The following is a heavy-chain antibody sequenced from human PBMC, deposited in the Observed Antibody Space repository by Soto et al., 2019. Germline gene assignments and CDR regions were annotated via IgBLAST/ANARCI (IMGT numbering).Heavy chain of an antibody. D-gene: IGHD2-2*01. V-gene: IGHV3-21*01. CDR3: AREDSIIIPAVSDF. CDR2: VSKSDYT. Sequence: GGSLRLSCAVSGFYFNNYGINWVRQAPGKVLEWVSSVSKSDYTYYSDSVKGRFTISRDNAKNSVSLQMNSLRPEDTAVYYCAREDSIIIPAVSDFWGQGTLVTVSS. CDR1: GFYFNNYG. J-gene: IGHJ4*02.